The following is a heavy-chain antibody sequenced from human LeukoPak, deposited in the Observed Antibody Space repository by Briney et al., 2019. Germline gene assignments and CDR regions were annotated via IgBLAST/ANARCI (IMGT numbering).Heavy chain of an antibody. J-gene: IGHJ4*02. Sequence: PSETLSLTCTVSGGSIRSSTDYWGWIRQPPGKELEWIGSIYYSGSTYYNPSLKSRVTISVDTSKNQFSVKLSSVTAADTAVYYCARNLIPEQLVLNFWGQGTLVTVSS. CDR3: ARNLIPEQLVLNF. V-gene: IGHV4-39*07. CDR1: GGSIRSSTDY. CDR2: IYYSGST. D-gene: IGHD6-13*01.